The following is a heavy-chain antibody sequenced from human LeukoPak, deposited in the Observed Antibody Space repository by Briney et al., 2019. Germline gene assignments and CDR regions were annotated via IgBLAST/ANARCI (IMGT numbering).Heavy chain of an antibody. CDR2: INPNSGGT. J-gene: IGHJ6*03. D-gene: IGHD6-13*01. CDR3: ARPAAAGIHYYYYMDV. CDR1: GYTFTSYD. V-gene: IGHV1-2*02. Sequence: GASVKVSCKASGYTFTSYDINWVRQAHGQGLEWMGWINPNSGGTNYAQKFQGRVTMTRDTSISTAYMELSRLRSDDTAVYYCARPAAAGIHYYYYMDVWGKGTTVTVSS.